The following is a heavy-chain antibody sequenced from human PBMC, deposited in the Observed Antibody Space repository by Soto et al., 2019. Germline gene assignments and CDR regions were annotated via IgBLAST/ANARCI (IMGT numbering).Heavy chain of an antibody. CDR1: GFTFRSYA. CDR2: ISGSGGST. V-gene: IGHV3-23*01. D-gene: IGHD3-9*01. J-gene: IGHJ4*02. Sequence: EVQLLESGGGLVQPGGSLRLSCAASGFTFRSYAMSWVSQAPGKGLEWVSAISGSGGSTYYADAGKGRFTISRANSKNALYLQMNSLRAEDTAVYYCAKDRLRYFEWLWDWGQGTLVTVSS. CDR3: AKDRLRYFEWLWD.